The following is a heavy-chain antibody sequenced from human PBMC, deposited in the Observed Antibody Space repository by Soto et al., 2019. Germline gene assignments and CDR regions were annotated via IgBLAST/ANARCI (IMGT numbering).Heavy chain of an antibody. CDR3: ARFGNYDIDV. V-gene: IGHV5-10-1*01. J-gene: IGHJ6*02. CDR2: IDPSDSYT. Sequence: EVQLVQSGAEVKKPGESLRISCKGSGYSFTSSLISWVRQMPGKGLEWMGRIDPSDSYTNYSPSFQGHVTISADRSISTAYMQWSSLKASDTAMSYCARFGNYDIDVWGQGTTVTVSS. D-gene: IGHD3-16*01. CDR1: GYSFTSSL.